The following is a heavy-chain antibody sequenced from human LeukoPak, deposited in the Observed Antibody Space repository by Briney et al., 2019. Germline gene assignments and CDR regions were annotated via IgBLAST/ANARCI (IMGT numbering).Heavy chain of an antibody. D-gene: IGHD4-17*01. CDR1: GFTVSSNY. CDR2: IYSGGST. V-gene: IGHV3-53*01. CDR3: ATYGAYVGFDY. Sequence: GGSLRLPCAASGFTVSSNYMSWVRQAPGKGLEWVSVIYSGGSTYYADSVKGRFTISRDNSKNTLYLQMNSLRAEDTAVYYCATYGAYVGFDYWGQGTLVTVSS. J-gene: IGHJ4*02.